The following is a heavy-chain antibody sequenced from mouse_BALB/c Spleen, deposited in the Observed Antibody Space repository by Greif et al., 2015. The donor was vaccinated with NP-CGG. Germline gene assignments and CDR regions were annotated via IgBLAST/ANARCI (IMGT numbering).Heavy chain of an antibody. V-gene: IGHV8-8*01. CDR2: IWWNDDK. D-gene: IGHD4-1*01. Sequence: QVTLKVCGPGILQPSQTLSLTCSFSGFSLSTSGMSVGWIRQPSGKGLEWLAHIWWNDDKYYNPALKSRLTISKDTSNIQVFLKIASVVTADTATYYCARIPGTGFDYWGQGTTLTVSS. J-gene: IGHJ2*01. CDR1: GFSLSTSGMS. CDR3: ARIPGTGFDY.